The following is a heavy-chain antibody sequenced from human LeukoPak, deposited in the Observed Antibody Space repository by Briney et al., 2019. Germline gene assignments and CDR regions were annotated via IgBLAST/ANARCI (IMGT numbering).Heavy chain of an antibody. CDR2: ISYSGST. CDR3: ARETRLHSGSYSNDAFDI. J-gene: IGHJ3*02. V-gene: IGHV4-59*01. Sequence: SETLSLTCSVSGGSISSYYWSWIRQPPGKGLERIGYISYSGSTDYNPSLKSRDTISLDTSKNQFSLRLSSVTAADTAVYYCARETRLHSGSYSNDAFDIWGQGTMVTVSS. D-gene: IGHD1-26*01. CDR1: GGSISSYY.